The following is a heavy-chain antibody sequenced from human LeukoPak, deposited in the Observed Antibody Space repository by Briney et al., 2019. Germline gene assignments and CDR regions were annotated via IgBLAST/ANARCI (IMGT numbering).Heavy chain of an antibody. V-gene: IGHV3-23*01. Sequence: GGSLRLSCAASGFTFRDYVMTWVRQTPGKGLEWVLVISGGGDSADYAVSIKGRFTIARDNSKNTLYLQMNSLRGQDTALYYCAKLGFTGTKGDANYWGQGTLVTVSS. J-gene: IGHJ4*02. CDR2: ISGGGDSA. D-gene: IGHD1-1*01. CDR1: GFTFRDYV. CDR3: AKLGFTGTKGDANY.